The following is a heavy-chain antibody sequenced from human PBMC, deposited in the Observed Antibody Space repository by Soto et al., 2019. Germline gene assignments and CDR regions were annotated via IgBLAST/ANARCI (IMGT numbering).Heavy chain of an antibody. J-gene: IGHJ5*02. CDR3: ARMATSGTLNWFDP. V-gene: IGHV1-8*01. Sequence: ASVKISCKASGYAFSNNDLRWVRQATGQGLEWMGLLNPNSGNGGYAQKFQGRVTMTRDTSTSTAYMELSSLASDDTAIYYCARMATSGTLNWFDPWGQGTLVTVSS. CDR1: GYAFSNND. CDR2: LNPNSGNG.